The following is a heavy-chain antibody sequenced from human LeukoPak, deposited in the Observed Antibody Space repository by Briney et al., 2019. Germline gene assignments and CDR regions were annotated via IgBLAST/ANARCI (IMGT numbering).Heavy chain of an antibody. V-gene: IGHV3-21*01. Sequence: GGSLRLSCAAPGFTFNSYSMYWVRQAPGKGLEWVSSISSSSSHMFYADSVKGRFSISRDNAKNSLYLQMNSVRAEDTAVYYCVRDSGSSYGYYFLHWGQGTLVTVSS. J-gene: IGHJ1*01. CDR2: ISSSSSHM. D-gene: IGHD1-26*01. CDR1: GFTFNSYS. CDR3: VRDSGSSYGYYFLH.